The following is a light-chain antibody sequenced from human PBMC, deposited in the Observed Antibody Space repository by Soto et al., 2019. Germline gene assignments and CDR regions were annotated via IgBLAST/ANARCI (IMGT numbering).Light chain of an antibody. Sequence: DIQMTQSPSTLSWSVGDRATISCRSSQTISSWLAWYQQKPGKAPKLLIYKASSLKSGVPSRFSGSGSGTEFTLTISSLQPDDFATYYCQHYNSYSEAFGQGTKVDIK. J-gene: IGKJ1*01. CDR1: QTISSW. CDR3: QHYNSYSEA. CDR2: KAS. V-gene: IGKV1-5*03.